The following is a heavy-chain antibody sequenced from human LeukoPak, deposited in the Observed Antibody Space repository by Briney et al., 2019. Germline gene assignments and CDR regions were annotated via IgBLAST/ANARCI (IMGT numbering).Heavy chain of an antibody. D-gene: IGHD1-26*01. CDR1: GFTFGDYA. CDR2: IRSKAYGGTT. Sequence: GGSLRLSCTASGFTFGDYAMSWVRQAPGKGLEWVGFIRSKAYGGTTEYAASVKGRFTISRDDSKNTLYLQMNSLKTEDTAVYYCASAADLSGSIGDYWGQGTLVTVSS. J-gene: IGHJ4*02. CDR3: ASAADLSGSIGDY. V-gene: IGHV3-49*04.